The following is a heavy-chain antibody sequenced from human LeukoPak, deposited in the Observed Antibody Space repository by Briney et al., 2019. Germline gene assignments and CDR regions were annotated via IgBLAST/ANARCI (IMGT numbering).Heavy chain of an antibody. D-gene: IGHD3-10*01. CDR2: FDPEDGET. V-gene: IGHV1-24*01. Sequence: GASVKVSCKVSGYTPTELSMHWVRQAPGKGLEWMGGFDPEDGETIYAQKFQGRVTMTEDTSTDTAYMELSSLRSEDTAVYYCATLYYGSGSYYTMKHFDYWGQGTLVTVSS. CDR1: GYTPTELS. J-gene: IGHJ4*02. CDR3: ATLYYGSGSYYTMKHFDY.